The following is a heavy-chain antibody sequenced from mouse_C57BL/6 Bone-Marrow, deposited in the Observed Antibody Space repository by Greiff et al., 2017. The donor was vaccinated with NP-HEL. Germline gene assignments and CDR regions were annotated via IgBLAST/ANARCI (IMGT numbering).Heavy chain of an antibody. CDR2: ISSGSSTI. D-gene: IGHD1-1*01. Sequence: EVHLVESGGGLVKPGGSLKLSCAASGFTFSDYGMHWVRQAPEKGLEWVAYISSGSSTIYYAATVKGRFTISRDNAKNTLFLQMTSLRSEDTAMYYCARGYYYGSYYYAMDYWGQGTSVTVSS. CDR3: ARGYYYGSYYYAMDY. CDR1: GFTFSDYG. V-gene: IGHV5-17*01. J-gene: IGHJ4*01.